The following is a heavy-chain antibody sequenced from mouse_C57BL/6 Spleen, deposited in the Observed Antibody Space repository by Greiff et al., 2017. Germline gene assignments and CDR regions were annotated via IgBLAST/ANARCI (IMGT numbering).Heavy chain of an antibody. D-gene: IGHD1-1*01. CDR3: AREVTTVVARYFDV. CDR2: IYPGSGST. Sequence: VKLMESGAELVKPGASVKMSCKASGYTFTSYWITWVKQRPGQGLEWIGDIYPGSGSTNYNEKFKSKATLTVDTSSSTAYMQLSSLTSEDSAVXDCAREVTTVVARYFDVWGTGTTVTVSS. J-gene: IGHJ1*03. CDR1: GYTFTSYW. V-gene: IGHV1-55*01.